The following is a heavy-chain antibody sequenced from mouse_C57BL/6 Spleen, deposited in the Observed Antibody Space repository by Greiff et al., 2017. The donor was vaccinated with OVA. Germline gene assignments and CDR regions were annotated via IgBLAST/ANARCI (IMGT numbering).Heavy chain of an antibody. Sequence: QVQLQQPGAELVKPGASVKLSCKASGYTFTSYWMHWVKQRPGQGLEWIGMIHPNSGSTNYNEKFKSKATLTVDKSSSTAYMQLSSLTSEDSAVYYCARFDDGYYGFDYWGQGTTLTVSS. V-gene: IGHV1-64*01. J-gene: IGHJ2*01. CDR2: IHPNSGST. D-gene: IGHD2-3*01. CDR3: ARFDDGYYGFDY. CDR1: GYTFTSYW.